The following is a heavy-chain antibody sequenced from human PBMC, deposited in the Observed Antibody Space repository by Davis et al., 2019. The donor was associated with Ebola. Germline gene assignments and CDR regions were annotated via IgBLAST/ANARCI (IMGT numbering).Heavy chain of an antibody. CDR1: GYGFTNYW. D-gene: IGHD3-10*01. V-gene: IGHV5-51*01. J-gene: IGHJ3*02. Sequence: GESLKISCKNSGYGFTNYWIGWVLQMPGRGLEWMGNFYPYDSDTRYRPSFQGQVTISADKSISTAYLPWSRLKASDTAMYCCGRKGVWGGVRGAIITRVDAFDIGGQGTMVTVSS. CDR3: GRKGVWGGVRGAIITRVDAFDI. CDR2: FYPYDSDT.